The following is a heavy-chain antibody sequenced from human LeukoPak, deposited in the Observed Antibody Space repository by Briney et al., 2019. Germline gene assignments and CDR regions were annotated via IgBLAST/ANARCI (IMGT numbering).Heavy chain of an antibody. CDR3: ARDSTPAESFDY. V-gene: IGHV1-8*01. J-gene: IGHJ4*02. D-gene: IGHD2-2*01. Sequence: ASVKVSCKASGYTFTSYDIYWVRQATGQGLEWMGWMNPNSGNTGYAQKFQGRVTMTRNTSISTAYMELSSLRSEDTAVYYCARDSTPAESFDYWGQGTLVTVSS. CDR1: GYTFTSYD. CDR2: MNPNSGNT.